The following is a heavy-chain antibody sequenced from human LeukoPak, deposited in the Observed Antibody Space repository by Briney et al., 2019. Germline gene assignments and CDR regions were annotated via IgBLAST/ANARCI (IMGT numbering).Heavy chain of an antibody. D-gene: IGHD3-10*01. J-gene: IGHJ4*02. CDR1: GFTFRSFA. CDR2: ISASGDDT. Sequence: GGSLRLSCAASGFTFRSFALNWVRQAPGKRLEWVSTISASGDDTFYAASVKGRFTVSRDNSKNTLHLQLNSLRAEDTAISYCAKEVFDTGKAFESWGQGTLVTVSS. CDR3: AKEVFDTGKAFES. V-gene: IGHV3-23*01.